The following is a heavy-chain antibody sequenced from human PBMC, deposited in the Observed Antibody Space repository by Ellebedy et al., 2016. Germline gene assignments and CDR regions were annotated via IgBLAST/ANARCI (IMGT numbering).Heavy chain of an antibody. Sequence: ASVKVSCKASGYTFTSYAISWVRQAPGQGLEWMGRIIPILGIANYAQKFQGRVTITADKSTSTAYMELSSLRSEDTAVYYCARTGEGYCSSTSCRGGMDVWGQGTTVTVSS. D-gene: IGHD2-2*01. J-gene: IGHJ6*02. CDR2: IIPILGIA. CDR3: ARTGEGYCSSTSCRGGMDV. V-gene: IGHV1-69*04. CDR1: GYTFTSYA.